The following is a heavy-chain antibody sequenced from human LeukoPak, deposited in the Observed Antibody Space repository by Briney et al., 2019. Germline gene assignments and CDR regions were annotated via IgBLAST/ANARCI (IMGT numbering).Heavy chain of an antibody. CDR1: GDSSYNSLYS. CDR3: ARDQSPGDPTPGGDAFDI. V-gene: IGHV4-39*07. J-gene: IGHJ3*02. Sequence: SETLSLTCTVSGDSSYNSLYSWGWIRQPPGKGLEWIGSIDYSGSTYYNPSLKSRATISIDTSKNQFSLNLSSVTAADTAVYYCARDQSPGDPTPGGDAFDIWGQGTMVTVSS. D-gene: IGHD4-17*01. CDR2: IDYSGST.